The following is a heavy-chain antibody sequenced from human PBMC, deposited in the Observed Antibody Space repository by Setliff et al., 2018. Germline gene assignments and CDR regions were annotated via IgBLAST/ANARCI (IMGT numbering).Heavy chain of an antibody. CDR2: INHSGNT. V-gene: IGHV4-34*01. CDR3: AANPGIAAGGDFDY. J-gene: IGHJ4*03. Sequence: SETLSLTCAVYGGSFSGYYWSWIRQPPGKGLEWIGEINHSGNTNYNPSLKSRVTISVDTSKNQFALKLSSVTAADTAVYYCAANPGIAAGGDFDYWGQGTTVTAPQ. D-gene: IGHD6-13*01. CDR1: GGSFSGYY.